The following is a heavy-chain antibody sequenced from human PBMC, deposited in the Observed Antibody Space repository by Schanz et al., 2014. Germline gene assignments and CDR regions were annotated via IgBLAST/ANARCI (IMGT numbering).Heavy chain of an antibody. CDR3: ARAARRTRVVPLYFDY. CDR1: GGSFSGYY. J-gene: IGHJ4*02. Sequence: QVQLHQWGAGLLKPSETLSLPCAVYGGSFSGYYWSWIRQPPGKGLEWIAEINHGGSTNYNPSLKSRVTISVDTSKNQFSLKLRSVTAADTAVYYCARAARRTRVVPLYFDYWGQGTLVTVSS. D-gene: IGHD2-2*01. CDR2: INHGGST. V-gene: IGHV4-34*01.